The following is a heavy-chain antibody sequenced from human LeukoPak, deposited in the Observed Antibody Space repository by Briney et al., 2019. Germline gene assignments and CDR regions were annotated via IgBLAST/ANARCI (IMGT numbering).Heavy chain of an antibody. J-gene: IGHJ3*02. D-gene: IGHD2-15*01. Sequence: GASVKVSCKASGYTFTGYYMHWVRQAPGQGLEWMGRINPNSGGTNYAQKFQGRVTMTRDTSISTAYMELSRLRSDDTAVYYCARVSGAPHDAFDIWGQGTMVTVSS. V-gene: IGHV1-2*06. CDR2: INPNSGGT. CDR1: GYTFTGYY. CDR3: ARVSGAPHDAFDI.